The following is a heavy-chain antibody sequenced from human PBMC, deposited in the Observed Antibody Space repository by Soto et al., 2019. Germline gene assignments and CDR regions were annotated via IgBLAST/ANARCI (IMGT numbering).Heavy chain of an antibody. V-gene: IGHV1-18*01. CDR3: ALLTFRGDSYGFDY. J-gene: IGHJ4*02. Sequence: QVQLVQSGAEVKKPGASVKVSCKASGYTFSSYGISWVRQAPGQGLEWMGWISAYNGNTKYVQKLQGRVTMTTETSTSTAYMELKSLRTDDTAVYYCALLTFRGDSYGFDYWGQGTLVTVSS. D-gene: IGHD5-18*01. CDR1: GYTFSSYG. CDR2: ISAYNGNT.